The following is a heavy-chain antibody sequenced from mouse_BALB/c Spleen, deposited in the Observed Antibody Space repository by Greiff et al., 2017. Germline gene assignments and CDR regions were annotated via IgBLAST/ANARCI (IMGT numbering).Heavy chain of an antibody. J-gene: IGHJ4*01. Sequence: EVQLQESGAELVKPGASVKLSCTASGFNIKDNYMHWVKQRPEKGLEWIGRIDPANGNTKYDPKFQGKATITAYTSSNTAYLQLSSLTSEDTAVYYCGRTYYYAYYYAMDYGGQGTSVTVSS. CDR3: GRTYYYAYYYAMDY. CDR2: IDPANGNT. D-gene: IGHD1-1*01. V-gene: IGHV14-3*02. CDR1: GFNIKDNY.